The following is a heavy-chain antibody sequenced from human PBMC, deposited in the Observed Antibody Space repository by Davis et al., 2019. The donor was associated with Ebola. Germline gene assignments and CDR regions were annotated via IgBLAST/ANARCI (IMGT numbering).Heavy chain of an antibody. CDR2: IYSGGST. J-gene: IGHJ4*02. D-gene: IGHD5-18*01. V-gene: IGHV3-53*04. CDR3: ARGGGYSYGYYFDY. CDR1: GFTFSSYA. Sequence: GESLKISCAASGFTFSSYAMSWVRQAPGKGLEWVSVIYSGGSTYYADSVKGRFTISRHNSKNTLYLQMNSLRAEDTAVYYCARGGGYSYGYYFDYWGQGTLVTVSS.